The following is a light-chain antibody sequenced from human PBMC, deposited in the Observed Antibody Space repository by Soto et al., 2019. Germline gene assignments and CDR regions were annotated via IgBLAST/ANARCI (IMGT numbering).Light chain of an antibody. CDR2: EVS. J-gene: IGLJ2*01. CDR3: TSYSTTNTPVV. CDR1: SSDVGGSNY. V-gene: IGLV2-14*01. Sequence: QSALTQPASVSGSPGQSITISCTGTSSDVGGSNYVSWYQQHPGKAPKLMLYEVSTRPSGVSNRFSGSKSGNTASLTISVLQAEDEAEDYCTSYSTTNTPVVFGGGTKLTVL.